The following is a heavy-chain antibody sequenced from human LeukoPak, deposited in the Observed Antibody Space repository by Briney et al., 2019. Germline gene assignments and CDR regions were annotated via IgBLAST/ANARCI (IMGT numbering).Heavy chain of an antibody. V-gene: IGHV3-64*01. Sequence: GGSLRLSCAASGFTFSNYPMHCVRQAPGKGLESVSAVSSNGASTYYENSVKDRFIVSRDNSKNTLYLQLGSLRAEDTAVYYCAREISRGFDIWGQGTMVTVSS. CDR2: VSSNGAST. J-gene: IGHJ3*02. CDR1: GFTFSNYP. D-gene: IGHD2/OR15-2a*01. CDR3: AREISRGFDI.